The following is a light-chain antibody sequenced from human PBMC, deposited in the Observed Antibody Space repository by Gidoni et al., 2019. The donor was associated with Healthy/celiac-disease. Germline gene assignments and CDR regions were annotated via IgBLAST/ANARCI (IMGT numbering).Light chain of an antibody. V-gene: IGLV1-40*01. CDR3: QSSDSSLSGVV. J-gene: IGLJ2*01. CDR1: SSNIGAGYE. Sequence: QYVLTQPPSVSGAAGQGVTISCTGSSSNIGAGYEVHWYQQLPGTAPKLHIYGNSNRPSWVPDLFSGSKSGTSASLAITGLQAEDEADYYCQSSDSSLSGVVFGGGTKLTVL. CDR2: GNS.